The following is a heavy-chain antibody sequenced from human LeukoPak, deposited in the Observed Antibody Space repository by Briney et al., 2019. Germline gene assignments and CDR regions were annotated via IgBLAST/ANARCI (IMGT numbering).Heavy chain of an antibody. D-gene: IGHD3-22*01. CDR1: GFTSSSYE. CDR3: ASNYYDSSGYYLYFDY. V-gene: IGHV3-48*03. Sequence: GGSLRLSCAASGFTSSSYEMNWVRQAPGKGLEWVSYISSSGSTIYYADSVKGRFTISRDNAKNSLYLQMNSLRAEDTAVYYCASNYYDSSGYYLYFDYWGQGTLVTVSS. J-gene: IGHJ4*02. CDR2: ISSSGSTI.